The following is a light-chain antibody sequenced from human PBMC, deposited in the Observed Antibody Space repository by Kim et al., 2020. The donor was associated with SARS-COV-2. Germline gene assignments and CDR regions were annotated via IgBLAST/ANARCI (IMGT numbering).Light chain of an antibody. J-gene: IGKJ2*01. CDR2: KAS. V-gene: IGKV1-5*03. Sequence: DIQMTQSPSTLSASVGDRVTITCRASQSINNWLAWYQQKPGKAPKLLIYKASNLYTGVPSRFSGSGSVTEFTLTISSLQPDDFATYYCQHSVNFGRGTKLEI. CDR1: QSINNW. CDR3: QHSVN.